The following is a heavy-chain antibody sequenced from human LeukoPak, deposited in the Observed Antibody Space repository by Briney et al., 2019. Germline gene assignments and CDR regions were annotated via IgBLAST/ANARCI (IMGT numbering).Heavy chain of an antibody. J-gene: IGHJ4*02. V-gene: IGHV3-48*01. Sequence: AGGSLRLSCAASGFTFSAYSMNWVRQAPEKGLEWVSYIGSSSSHIYYADSVKGRFTISRDNAKNSLYLQMDSPRAEDTAVYYCARDQAYSFDYWGQGTLVTVSS. CDR3: ARDQAYSFDY. D-gene: IGHD4-11*01. CDR1: GFTFSAYS. CDR2: IGSSSSHI.